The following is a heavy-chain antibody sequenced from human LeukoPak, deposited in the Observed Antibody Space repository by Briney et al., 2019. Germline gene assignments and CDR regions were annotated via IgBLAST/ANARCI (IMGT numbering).Heavy chain of an antibody. CDR3: ARRALGDGHPPPGSFDI. CDR1: GFSISTSGMC. J-gene: IGHJ1*01. Sequence: KSGPALTKPTQTFTLTCSLSGFSISTSGMCVSWVRQPPGKALEWLARIDWDDDKYYSASLKTRLTISKDASRNQVILTMTKMDPLDTTTYYCARRALGDGHPPPGSFDIGGQGPLATVAS. CDR2: IDWDDDK. V-gene: IGHV2-70*11. D-gene: IGHD3-16*01.